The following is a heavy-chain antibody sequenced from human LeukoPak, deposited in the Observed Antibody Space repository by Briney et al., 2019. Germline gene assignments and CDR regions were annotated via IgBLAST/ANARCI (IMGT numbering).Heavy chain of an antibody. CDR3: AKGDGLTILGPTRY. D-gene: IGHD3-3*01. CDR1: GCSFGDHA. J-gene: IGHJ4*02. V-gene: IGHV3-43*02. CDR2: ISGDGGST. Sequence: AGSLRLSCAASGCSFGDHAMHWVRQAPGRGLEWISLISGDGGSTYYADSVKGRFTISRDNSKDSLLLLMNSLRTGDTALYYCAKGDGLTILGPTRYWGQGTLVTVSS.